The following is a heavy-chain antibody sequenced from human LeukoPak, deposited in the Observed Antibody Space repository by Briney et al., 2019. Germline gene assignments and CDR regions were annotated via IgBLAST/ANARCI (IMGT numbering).Heavy chain of an antibody. V-gene: IGHV3-30*18. D-gene: IGHD4-17*01. J-gene: IGHJ4*02. CDR1: GFTFSSYG. CDR3: AKDVYGDYTMTDIDY. CDR2: ISYDGSNK. Sequence: GGSLRLSCAASGFTFSSYGMHWVRQAPGKGLEWVAVISYDGSNKYYADSVKGRFTISRDNSKNTLYLQMNSLRAEDTAVYYCAKDVYGDYTMTDIDYWGQGTLVTVSS.